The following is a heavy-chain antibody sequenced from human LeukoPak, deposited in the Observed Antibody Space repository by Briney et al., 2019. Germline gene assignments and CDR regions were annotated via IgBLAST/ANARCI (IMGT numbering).Heavy chain of an antibody. CDR2: ISAYNGNT. V-gene: IGHV1-18*01. CDR3: ARDLVVVPLDP. CDR1: GYTFTSYG. Sequence: ASVKVSCKASGYTFTSYGISWVRQSPGQGLEWMGWISAYNGNTNYAQKLQGRATMTTDTSTSTAYMELRSLRSDDTAVYYCARDLVVVPLDPWGQGTLVTVSS. J-gene: IGHJ5*02. D-gene: IGHD2-15*01.